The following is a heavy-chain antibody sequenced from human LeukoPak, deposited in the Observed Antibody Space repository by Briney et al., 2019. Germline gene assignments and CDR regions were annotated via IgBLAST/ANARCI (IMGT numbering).Heavy chain of an antibody. D-gene: IGHD1-26*01. V-gene: IGHV4-39*01. Sequence: SETLSLTCAVSGGSISSSIYYWAWIRQPPGKGLEWIGSIYYSGATYYNPSLKSRVTISIDTSKNQFSPKLSSVTAADTAVYYCATPYSGGYHGLDIWGQGTMVTVSS. J-gene: IGHJ3*02. CDR1: GGSISSSIYY. CDR3: ATPYSGGYHGLDI. CDR2: IYYSGAT.